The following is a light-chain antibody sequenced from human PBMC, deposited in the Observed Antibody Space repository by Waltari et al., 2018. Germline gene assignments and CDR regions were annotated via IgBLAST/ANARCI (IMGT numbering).Light chain of an antibody. Sequence: QSVLTQPPSVSGAPGQRVPITCPGRSSNIGAGSYVHWYQQPPRPAPQLLLYGSTRRPLGVPDRFFGSTSGTSASLAITGIQAEDEADYYCQSYDTSLRVVFGGGTKLTVL. CDR2: GST. CDR3: QSYDTSLRVV. CDR1: SSNIGAGSY. J-gene: IGLJ3*02. V-gene: IGLV1-40*01.